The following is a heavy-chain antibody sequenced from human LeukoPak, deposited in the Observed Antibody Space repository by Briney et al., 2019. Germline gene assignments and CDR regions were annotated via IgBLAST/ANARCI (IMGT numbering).Heavy chain of an antibody. D-gene: IGHD3-16*01. V-gene: IGHV4-39*07. J-gene: IGHJ4*02. CDR3: ARVGHRYDYALGY. Sequence: SETLSLTCTVSGGSISSSSYYWSWISQPPGKGLEWIGEINHSGSTNYNPSLKSRVTISVDTSKNQFSLKLSSVTAADTAVYYCARVGHRYDYALGYWGQGTLVAVSS. CDR1: GGSISSSSYY. CDR2: INHSGST.